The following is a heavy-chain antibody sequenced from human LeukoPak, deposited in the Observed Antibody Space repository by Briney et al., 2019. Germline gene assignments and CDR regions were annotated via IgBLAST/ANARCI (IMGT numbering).Heavy chain of an antibody. Sequence: SETLSLTCTVSGGSISSYYWSWIRQPPGKGLEWIGYIYHSESTYYNPSLKSRVTISVDTSKNQFSLKRSSVTAADTAVYYCASQGATYNSYGLDVWGRGTTVTVSS. CDR3: ASQGATYNSYGLDV. J-gene: IGHJ6*02. CDR1: GGSISSYY. V-gene: IGHV4-59*08. CDR2: IYHSEST. D-gene: IGHD4/OR15-4a*01.